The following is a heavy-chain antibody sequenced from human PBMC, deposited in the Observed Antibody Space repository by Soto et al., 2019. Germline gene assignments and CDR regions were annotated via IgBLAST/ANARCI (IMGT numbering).Heavy chain of an antibody. J-gene: IGHJ5*02. D-gene: IGHD6-13*01. CDR3: ARPIAAAGSRVNWFDP. CDR2: IYYSGST. Sequence: PSETLSLTCTVSGGSISSSSYYWGWIRQPPGKGLEWIGSIYYSGSTYYNPSLKSRVTISVDTSKNQFSLKLSSVTAADTAVYYCARPIAAAGSRVNWFDPWGQGTLVTVSS. V-gene: IGHV4-39*01. CDR1: GGSISSSSYY.